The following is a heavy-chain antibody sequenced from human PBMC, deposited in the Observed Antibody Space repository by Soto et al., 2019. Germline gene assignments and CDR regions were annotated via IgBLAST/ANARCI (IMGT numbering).Heavy chain of an antibody. J-gene: IGHJ3*02. Sequence: XGTLSLTCTVSGGSISTYYWSWIRQPPGKELEWIGYIDYSGSTNYNFSLKSRVTISVDTSTNQFSLKLSSVTAADTAVYYCARARRSSSRPDAIDIWGQGTMVTVS. V-gene: IGHV4-59*01. CDR1: GGSISTYY. CDR3: ARARRSSSRPDAIDI. CDR2: IDYSGST. D-gene: IGHD6-13*01.